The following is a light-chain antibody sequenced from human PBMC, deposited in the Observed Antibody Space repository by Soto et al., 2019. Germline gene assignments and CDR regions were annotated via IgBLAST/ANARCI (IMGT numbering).Light chain of an antibody. J-gene: IGKJ5*01. CDR1: QGISSY. CDR3: QLYYSYPIT. V-gene: IGKV1-8*01. CDR2: AES. Sequence: ANRVTKSPASVSASTGDRVTITCLAIQGISSYLAWYQQKTGKAPNLLIYAESTLQSGVPSRFSGSGSGTDFTLTISCLQSEDLATYDCQLYYSYPITVGQGTRLEIK.